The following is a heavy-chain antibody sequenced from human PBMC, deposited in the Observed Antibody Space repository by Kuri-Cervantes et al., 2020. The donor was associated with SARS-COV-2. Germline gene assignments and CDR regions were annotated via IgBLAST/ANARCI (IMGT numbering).Heavy chain of an antibody. J-gene: IGHJ2*01. CDR3: ARRFHQYQLPHWYFDL. V-gene: IGHV3-7*01. CDR2: IKQDGSEK. CDR1: GFTFSSYW. Sequence: GGSLRLSCAASGFTFSSYWMSWVRQAPGKGLEWVANIKQDGSEKYYVDSVKGRFTIPRDNAKNSLYLQMNSLRAEDTAVYYCARRFHQYQLPHWYFDLWGRGTLVTVSS. D-gene: IGHD2-2*01.